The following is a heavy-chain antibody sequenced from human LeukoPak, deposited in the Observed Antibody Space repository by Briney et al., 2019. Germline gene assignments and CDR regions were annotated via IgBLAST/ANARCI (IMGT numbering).Heavy chain of an antibody. CDR1: GFTLSSYE. D-gene: IGHD6-19*01. CDR2: IDYDGGSG. V-gene: IGHV3-23*01. Sequence: GGSLRLSCTVSGFTLSSYEMSWIRQAPGKGLEWVSSIDYDGGSGHYADSVKGRFTISRDNSNNTLFLHLNSLRGEDTAVYYCARARFSGWYRDYYYYMDVWGKGTTVTVSS. J-gene: IGHJ6*03. CDR3: ARARFSGWYRDYYYYMDV.